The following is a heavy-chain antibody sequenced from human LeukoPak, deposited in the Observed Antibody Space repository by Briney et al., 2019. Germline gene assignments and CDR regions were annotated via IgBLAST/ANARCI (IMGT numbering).Heavy chain of an antibody. J-gene: IGHJ6*02. D-gene: IGHD3-22*01. CDR3: ARASDYYDSSGYYDPDYYYYGMDV. Sequence: SETLSLTCTVSGGSISSSSYYWGWIRQPPGKGLEWIGSIYYSGSTYYNPSLKSRVTISVDTSKNQFSLKLSSVTAADTAVYYCARASDYYDSSGYYDPDYYYYGMDVWGQGTTVTVSS. V-gene: IGHV4-39*01. CDR1: GGSISSSSYY. CDR2: IYYSGST.